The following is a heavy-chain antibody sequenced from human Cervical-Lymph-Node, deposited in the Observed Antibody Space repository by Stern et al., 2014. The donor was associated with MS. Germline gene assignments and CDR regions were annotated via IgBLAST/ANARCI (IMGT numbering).Heavy chain of an antibody. V-gene: IGHV5-51*01. CDR1: GYTFTSYW. J-gene: IGHJ4*02. CDR3: ARQRYFDY. Sequence: EVQLVQSGPEVKRPGESLKISCQASGYTFTSYWIGCVRQMPGKGLEWIAIIFPGGSDIRYSPSFQGQVTISADKSSSTAYLQWNNLKASDTAIYYCARQRYFDYWGQGTLVTVSS. CDR2: IFPGGSDI.